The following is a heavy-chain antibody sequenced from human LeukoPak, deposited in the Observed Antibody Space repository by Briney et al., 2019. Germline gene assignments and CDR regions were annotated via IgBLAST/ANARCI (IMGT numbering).Heavy chain of an antibody. CDR3: ARLAFCTNAVCFSNYYYSMDV. CDR2: IYPDDSDT. V-gene: IGHV5-51*01. Sequence: GESLKISCKGSGYSFTSYWIGWVRQMPGKGLEGMGIIYPDDSDTKYSPSFQGQVTISADKSISTAYLQWSSLKASDTAMYYCARLAFCTNAVCFSNYYYSMDVWGRGTTVTGSS. J-gene: IGHJ6*03. CDR1: GYSFTSYW. D-gene: IGHD2-8*01.